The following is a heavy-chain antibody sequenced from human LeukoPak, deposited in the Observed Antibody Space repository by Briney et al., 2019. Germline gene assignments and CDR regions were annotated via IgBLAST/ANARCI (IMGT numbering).Heavy chain of an antibody. V-gene: IGHV3-30-3*01. CDR3: AGAASYGHDY. Sequence: GGSLRLSCAASGFTFSSYAMHWVRQAPGKGLEWVAVISYDGSNKYYADSVKGRFTISRDNSKNTLYLQMNSLRAEDTAVYYCAGAASYGHDYWGQGTLVTVSS. CDR2: ISYDGSNK. CDR1: GFTFSSYA. D-gene: IGHD5-18*01. J-gene: IGHJ4*02.